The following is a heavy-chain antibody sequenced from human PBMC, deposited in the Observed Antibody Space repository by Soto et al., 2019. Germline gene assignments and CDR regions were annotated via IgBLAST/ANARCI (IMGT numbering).Heavy chain of an antibody. Sequence: PSETLSLTCTVSGGSVSSGSYYWSWIRQPPGKGLEWIGYIYYSGSTNYNPSLKSRVTISVDTSKNQFSLKLSSVTAADTAVYYCARGVFIAARYYYYGMDVWGQGTTVTVSS. J-gene: IGHJ6*02. CDR2: IYYSGST. CDR3: ARGVFIAARYYYYGMDV. V-gene: IGHV4-61*01. CDR1: GGSVSSGSYY. D-gene: IGHD6-6*01.